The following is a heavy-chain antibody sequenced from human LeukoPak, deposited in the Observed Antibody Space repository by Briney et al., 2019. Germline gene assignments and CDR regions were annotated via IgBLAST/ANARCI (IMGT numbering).Heavy chain of an antibody. Sequence: EASVKVSCKASGGTFSSYAISWVRQAPGQGLEWMGGIIPIFGTANYAQKFQGRVTITADESTSTAYMELSSLRSEDTAVYYCARDRGVGAMVERHYYYYMDVWGKGTTVTISS. CDR3: ARDRGVGAMVERHYYYYMDV. CDR1: GGTFSSYA. V-gene: IGHV1-69*13. J-gene: IGHJ6*03. CDR2: IIPIFGTA. D-gene: IGHD5-18*01.